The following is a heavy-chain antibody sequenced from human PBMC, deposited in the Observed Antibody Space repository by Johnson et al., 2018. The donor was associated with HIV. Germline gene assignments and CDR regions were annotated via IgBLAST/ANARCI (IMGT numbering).Heavy chain of an antibody. CDR3: ARHAGGDFTYGLFQH. CDR2: ISWDSGNI. D-gene: IGHD4-17*01. J-gene: IGHJ1*01. V-gene: IGHV3-9*01. CDR1: GFTFDDYA. Sequence: VQLVESGGGLEQPGRSLRLSCAASGFTFDDYAMHWVRQGPGKGLEWVSGISWDSGNIGYADSVKGRFSISRDSAKNSLYLQMNSLRAEDTALYYCARHAGGDFTYGLFQHWGRGTLVTVSS.